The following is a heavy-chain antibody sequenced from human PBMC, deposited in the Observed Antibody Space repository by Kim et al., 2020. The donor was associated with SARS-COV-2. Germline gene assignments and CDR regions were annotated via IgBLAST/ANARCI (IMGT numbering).Heavy chain of an antibody. V-gene: IGHV3-23*01. CDR1: GFTFSSYA. D-gene: IGHD6-13*01. Sequence: GGSLRLSCAASGFTFSSYAMSWVRQAPGKGLEWVSAISGSGGSTYYADSVKGRFTISRDNSKNTLYLQMNSLRAEDTAVYYCAKGTTPPWQQLVFGYAFDIWGQGTMVTVSS. CDR3: AKGTTPPWQQLVFGYAFDI. J-gene: IGHJ3*02. CDR2: ISGSGGST.